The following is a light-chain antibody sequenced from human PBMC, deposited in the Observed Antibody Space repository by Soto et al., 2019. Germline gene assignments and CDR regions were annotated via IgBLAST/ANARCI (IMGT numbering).Light chain of an antibody. Sequence: DIQMHQSQSSLSASVGARFTITRRASQSISSYLNWYQQKPGKANKLLIYAASSLQSGVPSRFSGSGSGTDFTLTISSLQPEEFATYYCKKSYSTPLTVGKGNKVAIK. J-gene: IGKJ1*01. CDR1: QSISSY. CDR3: KKSYSTPLT. CDR2: AAS. V-gene: IGKV1-39*01.